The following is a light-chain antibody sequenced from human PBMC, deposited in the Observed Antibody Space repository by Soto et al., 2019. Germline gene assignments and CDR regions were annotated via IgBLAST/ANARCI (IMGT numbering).Light chain of an antibody. J-gene: IGKJ4*01. Sequence: EVVLKQSLATLYVSPGERATXSCRXSQSVSNTYLAWYQQKPGQAPRLLIYDASSRATGIPDRFSGSRSGTEFTLTISGLEPEDFAVYYCQQYGNSRELTFGGVTEVDIK. CDR2: DAS. CDR1: QSVSNTY. V-gene: IGKV3-20*01. CDR3: QQYGNSRELT.